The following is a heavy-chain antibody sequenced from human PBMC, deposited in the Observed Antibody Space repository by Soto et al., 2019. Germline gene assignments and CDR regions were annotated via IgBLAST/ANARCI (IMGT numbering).Heavy chain of an antibody. Sequence: QVQLQQWGAGLLKPSETLSLTCAVYGGSFSGYYWSWIRQPPGKGLEWIGEINHSGSTNYNPSLKSRVTISVDTSKNHVSLKLSSVTAADTAVYYCARGRIADQRNWFDPRVQGTLVTVSS. J-gene: IGHJ5*02. D-gene: IGHD6-13*01. CDR3: ARGRIADQRNWFDP. CDR1: GGSFSGYY. CDR2: INHSGST. V-gene: IGHV4-34*01.